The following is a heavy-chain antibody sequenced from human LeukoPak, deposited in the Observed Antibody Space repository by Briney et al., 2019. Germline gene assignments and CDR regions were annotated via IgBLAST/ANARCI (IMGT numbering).Heavy chain of an antibody. J-gene: IGHJ3*02. CDR2: IYYSGST. CDR3: ARSTRTYAFDI. V-gene: IGHV4-30-4*08. D-gene: IGHD1-1*01. CDR1: GGSISSGDYY. Sequence: SETLSLTCTVSGGSISSGDYYWSWTRQPPGKGLEWIGYIYYSGSTYYNPSLKSRVTIAVNTSKNQFSLKLSSVPAADTAVYYCARSTRTYAFDIWGQGTMVTVSS.